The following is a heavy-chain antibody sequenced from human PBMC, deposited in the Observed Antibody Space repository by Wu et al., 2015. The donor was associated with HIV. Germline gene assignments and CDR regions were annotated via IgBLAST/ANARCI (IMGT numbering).Heavy chain of an antibody. CDR1: GGTFTTLC. Sequence: QVQVVQSGDEVKKPGSSVKVSCQISGGTFTTLCINWVRLAPEKGLQWMGGIMPVFGAPNYAQTLEDRIFISADESTATSYLEVKNLKFEDTGIYYCATVDPTSYYFYMNIWGKGTTIIVS. D-gene: IGHD3-22*01. J-gene: IGHJ6*03. CDR2: IMPVFGAP. CDR3: ATVDPTSYYFYMNI. V-gene: IGHV1-69*12.